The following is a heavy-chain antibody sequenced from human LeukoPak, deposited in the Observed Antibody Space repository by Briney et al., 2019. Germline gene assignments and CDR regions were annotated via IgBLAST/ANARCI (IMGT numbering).Heavy chain of an antibody. CDR3: ARRGYSSSSIYYHYYMDV. CDR2: IYHSGST. D-gene: IGHD6-6*01. J-gene: IGHJ6*03. V-gene: IGHV4-38-2*01. CDR1: GYSISSGYY. Sequence: SETLSLTCAVSGYSISSGYYWGWIRQPPGKGLEWIGSIYHSGSTYYNPSLKSRVTISVDTSKNQFSLKLSSVTAADTAVYYCARRGYSSSSIYYHYYMDVWGKGTTVTVSS.